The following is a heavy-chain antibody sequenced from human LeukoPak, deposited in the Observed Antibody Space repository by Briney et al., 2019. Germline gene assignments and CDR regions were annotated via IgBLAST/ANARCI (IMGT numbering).Heavy chain of an antibody. D-gene: IGHD6-6*01. CDR2: IYYSGST. V-gene: IGHV4-39*07. Sequence: SETLSHTCTVSGGSISSSSYYWGWIRQSPGKGLEWIGSIYYSGSTYYNPSLKSRVTISVDTSKNQFSLKLSSVTAADTAVYYCARGRFGAARMLDYWGQGTLVTVSS. CDR1: GGSISSSSYY. J-gene: IGHJ4*02. CDR3: ARGRFGAARMLDY.